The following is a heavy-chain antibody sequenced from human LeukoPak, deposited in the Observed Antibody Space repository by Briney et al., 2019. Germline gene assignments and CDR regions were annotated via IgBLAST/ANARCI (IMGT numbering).Heavy chain of an antibody. CDR1: GFTFSSYA. CDR2: IWSDGSND. D-gene: IGHD6-19*01. V-gene: IGHV3-33*08. Sequence: GGSLRLSCAASGFTFSSYAMHWVRQAPGKGLEWVAFIWSDGSNDHYADSVKGRFTISRDNSKNTVCLQMNSLRVEDTAVYYCARDPSGSGWSLSDWGQGTPVTVSS. J-gene: IGHJ4*02. CDR3: ARDPSGSGWSLSD.